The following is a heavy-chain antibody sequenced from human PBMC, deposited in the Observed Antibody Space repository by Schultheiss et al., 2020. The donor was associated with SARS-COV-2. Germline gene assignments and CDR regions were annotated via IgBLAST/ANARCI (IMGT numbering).Heavy chain of an antibody. D-gene: IGHD5-18*01. CDR2: IYSSGST. J-gene: IGHJ6*02. V-gene: IGHV4-59*01. CDR3: ARGYRYFYYAMDV. CDR1: GQSISSYY. Sequence: SETLSLTCNVSGQSISSYYWSWIRQSPEKGLEWIGSIYSSGSTEYNPSLKSRLTMSVDRPKNQFSLKLNAVTAADTAVYYCARGYRYFYYAMDVWGQGTTVTVSS.